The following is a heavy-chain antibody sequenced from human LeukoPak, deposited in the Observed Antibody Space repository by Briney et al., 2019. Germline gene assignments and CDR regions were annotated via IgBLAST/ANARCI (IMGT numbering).Heavy chain of an antibody. CDR2: ISGNGGFT. CDR3: AKDITVVAAQFDY. D-gene: IGHD2-15*01. J-gene: IGHJ4*02. V-gene: IGHV3-23*01. CDR1: GFTFSSYA. Sequence: PGGSLRLSCAASGFTFSSYAMSWVRQAPGKGLEWVSGISGNGGFTYYADSVKGRFTISRDNSKNTLYLQMNSLRAEDTALYYCAKDITVVAAQFDYWGQGTLVTVSS.